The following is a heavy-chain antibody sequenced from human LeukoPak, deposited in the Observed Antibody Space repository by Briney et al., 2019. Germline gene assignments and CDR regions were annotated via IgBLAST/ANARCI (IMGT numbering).Heavy chain of an antibody. CDR3: ARDRGDIVATMSDY. CDR1: GYTFTSYG. Sequence: ASVKVSCKASGYTFTSYGISRVRQAPGQGLEWMGWISAYNGNTNYAQKLQGRVTMTTDTSTSTAYMELRSLRSDDTAVYYCARDRGDIVATMSDYWGQGTLVTVSS. CDR2: ISAYNGNT. V-gene: IGHV1-18*01. D-gene: IGHD5-12*01. J-gene: IGHJ4*02.